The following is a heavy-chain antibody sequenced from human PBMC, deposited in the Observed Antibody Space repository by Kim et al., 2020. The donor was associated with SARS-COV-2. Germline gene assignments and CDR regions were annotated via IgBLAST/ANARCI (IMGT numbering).Heavy chain of an antibody. Sequence: GGSLRLSCAASGFTFDDYAMHWVRQAPGKGLEWVSGISWNSGSIGYADSVKGRFTISRDNAKNSLYLKMNSLRAEDTALYYCTKDGEPDYGSGSSIGGAFDIWGQGTMVTVSS. CDR1: GFTFDDYA. V-gene: IGHV3-9*01. D-gene: IGHD3-10*01. CDR3: TKDGEPDYGSGSSIGGAFDI. J-gene: IGHJ3*02. CDR2: ISWNSGSI.